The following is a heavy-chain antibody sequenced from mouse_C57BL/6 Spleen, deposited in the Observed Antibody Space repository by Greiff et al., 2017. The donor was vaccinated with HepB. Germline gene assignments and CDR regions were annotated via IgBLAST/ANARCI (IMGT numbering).Heavy chain of an antibody. CDR3: ARPPAFAY. CDR1: GFTFSDYG. CDR2: ISSCSSNI. V-gene: IGHV5-17*01. Sequence: EVLLVESGGGLVKPGGSLKLSCAASGFTFSDYGMHWVRQAPEKGLEWVAYISSCSSNIYYADTVKGRVTFSRDNAKNTLFLQMTSLRSEDTAMNYWARPPAFAYWGQGTLVTVSA. J-gene: IGHJ3*01.